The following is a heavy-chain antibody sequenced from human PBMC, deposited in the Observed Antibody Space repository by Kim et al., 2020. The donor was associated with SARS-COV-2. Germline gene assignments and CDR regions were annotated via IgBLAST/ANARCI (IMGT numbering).Heavy chain of an antibody. D-gene: IGHD2-21*02. Sequence: GGSLRLSCAASGFTFSNAWMSWVRQAPGKGLEWVGRIKSKTDGGTTDYAAPVKGRFTISRDDSKNTLYLQMNSLKTEDTAVYYCTTDLSLVVTAIPYFDYWGQGTLVTVSS. CDR1: GFTFSNAW. J-gene: IGHJ4*02. V-gene: IGHV3-15*01. CDR3: TTDLSLVVTAIPYFDY. CDR2: IKSKTDGGTT.